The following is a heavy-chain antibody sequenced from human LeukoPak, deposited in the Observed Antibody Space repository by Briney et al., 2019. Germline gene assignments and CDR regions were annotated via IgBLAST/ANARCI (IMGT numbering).Heavy chain of an antibody. CDR3: ARRWATVTTSGYFDY. CDR2: IYPGDSAT. Sequence: GESLKISCKGSGYSFTSYWIGWVRQMPGKGREWMGIIYPGDSATRYSPSFQGQVTISADKSISTAYLQWSSLRASDTAIYYCARRWATVTTSGYFDYWGQGTLVTVSS. J-gene: IGHJ4*02. CDR1: GYSFTSYW. V-gene: IGHV5-51*01. D-gene: IGHD4-11*01.